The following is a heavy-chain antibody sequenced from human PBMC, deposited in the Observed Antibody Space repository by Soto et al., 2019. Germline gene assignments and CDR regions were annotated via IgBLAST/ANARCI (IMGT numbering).Heavy chain of an antibody. CDR2: MWYDGTNK. D-gene: IGHD3-16*01. Sequence: EGSLRLSCAASGFTLRIYSMHWVRQSPGKGLEWVAVMWYDGTNKYYGESVKGRFTISRDNSENTLYLQMNSLRVEDTAVYYCARDATFGTKEGSFDIWGHGTLVTVTS. V-gene: IGHV3-33*01. CDR1: GFTLRIYS. CDR3: ARDATFGTKEGSFDI. J-gene: IGHJ3*02.